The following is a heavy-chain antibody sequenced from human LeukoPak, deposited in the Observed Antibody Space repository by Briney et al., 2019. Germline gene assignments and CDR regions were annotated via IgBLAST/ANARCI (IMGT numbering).Heavy chain of an antibody. CDR1: GFTFSSYA. Sequence: GGSLRLSCAASGFTFSSYAMSWVRQAPGKGLEWVSAISGSGGSTYYADSVKGRFTISRDNSKNTLYLQMNSLRAEDTAVYYYAKARYYDSSGLGQHWGQGTLVTVSS. V-gene: IGHV3-23*01. J-gene: IGHJ1*01. CDR2: ISGSGGST. CDR3: AKARYYDSSGLGQH. D-gene: IGHD3-22*01.